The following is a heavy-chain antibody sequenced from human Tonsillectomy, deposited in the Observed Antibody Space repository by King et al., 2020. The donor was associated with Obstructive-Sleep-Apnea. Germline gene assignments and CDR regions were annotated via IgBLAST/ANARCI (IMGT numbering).Heavy chain of an antibody. CDR2: IYIGGST. CDR3: ASELLDQTMRD. J-gene: IGHJ4*02. Sequence: LPLQESGPGLVRPSETLSLTCTVSGGSINSVSHYWGWLRQSPGKGLEWIASIYIGGSTYYNPSLKSRVTISLDTSKAQFSLKLTSVTASDTAVYFCASELLDQTMRDWGRGILVTVSP. CDR1: GGSINSVSHY. V-gene: IGHV4-39*07. D-gene: IGHD1/OR15-1a*01.